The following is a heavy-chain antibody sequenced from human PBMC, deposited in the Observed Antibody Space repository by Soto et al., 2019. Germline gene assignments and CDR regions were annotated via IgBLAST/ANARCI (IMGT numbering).Heavy chain of an antibody. V-gene: IGHV1-2*02. CDR3: AREGVAPYYYYGMDV. D-gene: IGHD5-12*01. CDR2: ISPNSGGT. Sequence: ASVKVSCKASGYTFTGYYMHWVRQAPGQGLEWMGWISPNSGGTNYAQTFQGRVTMTTDTSTSTVHMEVRSLRSDDTAVYYCAREGVAPYYYYGMDVWGQGTPVTVSS. CDR1: GYTFTGYY. J-gene: IGHJ6*02.